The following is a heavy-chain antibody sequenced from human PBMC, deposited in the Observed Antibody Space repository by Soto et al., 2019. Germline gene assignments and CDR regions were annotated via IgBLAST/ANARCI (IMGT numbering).Heavy chain of an antibody. CDR3: AREVAAPDYYYGIDV. V-gene: IGHV4-31*03. D-gene: IGHD1-26*01. CDR1: GGHISSCGYF. Sequence: QGQLQESGPGLVKPSQTLLLTCTVSGGHISSCGYFWSLIRQHPGKGLEWIGFIDYSGSTYYNPSIKSRVTISVDTSKKQFSLKLSSVTAADTAVYYWAREVAAPDYYYGIDVWGQGTTVTVSS. CDR2: IDYSGST. J-gene: IGHJ6*02.